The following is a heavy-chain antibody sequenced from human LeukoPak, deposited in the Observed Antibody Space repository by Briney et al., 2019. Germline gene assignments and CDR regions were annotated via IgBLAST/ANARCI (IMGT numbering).Heavy chain of an antibody. V-gene: IGHV1-2*02. CDR2: INPNSGGT. D-gene: IGHD3-22*01. CDR3: AKYYYDSSGYPHQWSGYAFDI. J-gene: IGHJ3*02. CDR1: GYTFTSYG. Sequence: GASVKVSCKASGYTFTSYGISWVRQAPGQGLEWMGWINPNSGGTNYAQKFQGRVTMTRDTSISTAYMELSRLRSDDTAVYYCAKYYYDSSGYPHQWSGYAFDIWGQGTMVTVSS.